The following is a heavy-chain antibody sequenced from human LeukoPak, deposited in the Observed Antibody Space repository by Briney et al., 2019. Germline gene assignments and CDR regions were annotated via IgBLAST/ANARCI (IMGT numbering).Heavy chain of an antibody. CDR2: IYYSGST. CDR3: ARLQYSSSSANFDY. Sequence: SETLSLTCTISGGSISSYYWSWIRQPPGKGLEWIGYIYYSGSTNYNPSLKSRVTISVDTSKNQFSLKLSSVTAADTAVYYCARLQYSSSSANFDYWGQGTLVTVSS. V-gene: IGHV4-59*01. J-gene: IGHJ4*02. CDR1: GGSISSYY. D-gene: IGHD6-6*01.